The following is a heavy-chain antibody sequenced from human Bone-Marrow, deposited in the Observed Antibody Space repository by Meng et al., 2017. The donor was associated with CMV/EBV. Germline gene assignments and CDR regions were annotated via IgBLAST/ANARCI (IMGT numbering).Heavy chain of an antibody. CDR2: IIPILGIA. CDR3: ARGRYRLLYGYYGMDV. J-gene: IGHJ6*02. V-gene: IGHV1-69*10. CDR1: GGTFSSYA. D-gene: IGHD2-2*02. Sequence: SVKVSCKASGGTFSSYAISWVRQAPGQGLEWMGGIIPILGIANYVQKFQGRVTITADKSTSTAYMELSSLRSEDTAVYYCARGRYRLLYGYYGMDVWGQGTTVTVSS.